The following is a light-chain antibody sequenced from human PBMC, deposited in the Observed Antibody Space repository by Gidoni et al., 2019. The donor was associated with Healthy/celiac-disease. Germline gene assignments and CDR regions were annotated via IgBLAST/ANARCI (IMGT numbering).Light chain of an antibody. Sequence: EIVKTQSPATLSVSPGERATLSCRASQSVSSNLAWYQPKPGQAPRLLIYGASTRATGIPARFSGSGSGTEFTLTISSLQSEEFAVYYCQQYNNWPPWTFGQGTKVEIK. CDR1: QSVSSN. CDR2: GAS. CDR3: QQYNNWPPWT. J-gene: IGKJ1*01. V-gene: IGKV3-15*01.